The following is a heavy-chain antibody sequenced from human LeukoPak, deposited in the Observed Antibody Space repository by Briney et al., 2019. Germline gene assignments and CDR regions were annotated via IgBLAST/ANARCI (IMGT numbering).Heavy chain of an antibody. CDR1: GGSISSYY. CDR3: ARVGILTGYDVFWFDP. Sequence: SETLSLTCTVSGGSISSYYWSWIRQPAGKGLEWIGRIYTSGSTNYNPSLKSRVTTSVDTSKNQFSLKLSSVTAADTAVYYCARVGILTGYDVFWFDPWGQGTLVTVSS. D-gene: IGHD3-9*01. CDR2: IYTSGST. J-gene: IGHJ5*02. V-gene: IGHV4-4*07.